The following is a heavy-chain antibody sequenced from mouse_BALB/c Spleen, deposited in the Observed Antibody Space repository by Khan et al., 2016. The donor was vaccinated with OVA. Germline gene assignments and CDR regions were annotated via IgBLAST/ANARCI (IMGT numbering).Heavy chain of an antibody. Sequence: QVQLKQSGAELARPGASVRMSCKASGYTFTSNTMHWVKTRPGQGLEWIGYINPRSGYTNFNQNFKDKATLTADKSSSTAYMQLSSLTSEDSAVYYCARRTTGYTMDYWGQGTSVTVSS. CDR2: INPRSGYT. CDR3: ARRTTGYTMDY. D-gene: IGHD2-14*01. V-gene: IGHV1-4*01. CDR1: GYTFTSNT. J-gene: IGHJ4*01.